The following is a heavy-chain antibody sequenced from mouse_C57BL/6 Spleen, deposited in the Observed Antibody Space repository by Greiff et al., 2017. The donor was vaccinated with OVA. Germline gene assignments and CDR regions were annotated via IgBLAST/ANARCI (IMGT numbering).Heavy chain of an antibody. CDR2: IDPETGGT. CDR1: GYTFTDYE. V-gene: IGHV1-15*01. CDR3: TRNYGSPDY. Sequence: QVQLKESGAELVRPGASVTLSCKASGYTFTDYEMHWVKQTPVHGLEWIGAIDPETGGTAYNQKFKGKAILTADKSSSTAYMDLRSLTSEDSAVYYCTRNYGSPDYWGQGTTLTVSS. D-gene: IGHD1-1*01. J-gene: IGHJ2*01.